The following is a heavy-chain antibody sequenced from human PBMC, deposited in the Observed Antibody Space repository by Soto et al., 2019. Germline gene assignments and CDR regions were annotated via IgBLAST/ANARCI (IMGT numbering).Heavy chain of an antibody. Sequence: EVQVVESGGGLVQPGGSLRLSCAASGITFSTYWMTWVRQAPGKGLEWVANINQDGSEKYYVDSVKGRFTISRDNAKNPLYLQMNSLRAEDAAVYYCACGIYNTNPSGGQGTLVTVSS. CDR1: GITFSTYW. D-gene: IGHD3-3*01. J-gene: IGHJ4*02. V-gene: IGHV3-7*05. CDR2: INQDGSEK. CDR3: ACGIYNTNPS.